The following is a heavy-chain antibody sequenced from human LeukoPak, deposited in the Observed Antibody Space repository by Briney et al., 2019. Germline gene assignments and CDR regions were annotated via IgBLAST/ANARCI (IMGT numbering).Heavy chain of an antibody. CDR2: ISGSGGST. Sequence: GGSLRLSCAASGFTFSSYAMSWVRQAPGKGLEWVSAISGSGGSTYYADSAKGRFTISRDNSKNTLYLQMNSLRAEDTAVYYCAKGSGRYGSGSYYGYWGQGTLVTVSS. J-gene: IGHJ4*02. CDR3: AKGSGRYGSGSYYGY. CDR1: GFTFSSYA. V-gene: IGHV3-23*01. D-gene: IGHD3-10*01.